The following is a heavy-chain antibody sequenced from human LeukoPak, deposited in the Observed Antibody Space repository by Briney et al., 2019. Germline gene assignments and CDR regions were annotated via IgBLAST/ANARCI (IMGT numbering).Heavy chain of an antibody. CDR1: GFTFSSYA. CDR3: AKDVMGCSGGSCYSAHDY. V-gene: IGHV3-23*01. D-gene: IGHD2-15*01. CDR2: ISGSGGST. J-gene: IGHJ4*02. Sequence: GGSLRLSCAVSGFTFSSYAMSWVRQAPGKGPEWVSGISGSGGSTYYEDSVKGRFTISRDKSKNTLYLQMNSLRADDTALYYCAKDVMGCSGGSCYSAHDYWGQGTPFTVSS.